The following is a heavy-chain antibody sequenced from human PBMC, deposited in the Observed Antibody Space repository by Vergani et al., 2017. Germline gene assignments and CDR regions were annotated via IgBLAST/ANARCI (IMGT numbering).Heavy chain of an antibody. CDR1: GATFRSNT. CDR2: IIPVLGKT. CDR3: ARRVKGYGGNSGGRMFDY. J-gene: IGHJ4*02. Sequence: QVQLVQSGSELKKPGSSVKVSCKASGATFRSNTISWVRQVPGQGLEWMGRIIPVLGKTKYAQDFQGRVTMTTDTSTSTAYMELRSLRSDDTAVYYCARRVKGYGGNSGGRMFDYWGQGTLVTVSS. V-gene: IGHV1-69*02. D-gene: IGHD4-23*01.